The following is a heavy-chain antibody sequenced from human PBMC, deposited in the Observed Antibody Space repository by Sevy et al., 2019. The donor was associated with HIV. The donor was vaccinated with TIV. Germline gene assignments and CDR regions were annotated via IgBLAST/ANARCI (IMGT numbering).Heavy chain of an antibody. CDR1: GFTFSNAW. J-gene: IGHJ6*03. CDR3: VRDRPGPKHYMDV. CDR2: IDTDGSDT. V-gene: IGHV3-74*01. Sequence: GGSLRLSCGVSGFTFSNAWMTWVRQAPGKGLVWVSRIDTDGSDTSYADSVKGRFTISRDNAKNTLYLQMNSLRAEDTAVYYCVRDRPGPKHYMDVWGKGTTVTVSS.